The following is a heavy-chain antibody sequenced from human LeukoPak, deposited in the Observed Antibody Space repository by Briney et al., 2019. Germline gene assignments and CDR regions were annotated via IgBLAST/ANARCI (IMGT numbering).Heavy chain of an antibody. J-gene: IGHJ3*02. Sequence: VGSVRLSCAASGFTFSSYWMSWVRPAPGKGLPWVANIKKDGSEKYYVDSVKGGFTISRDNAKNSLYVQMNSQRAEDTAVYYCARPSYYYGSSGSVSGAFDIWGQGTMVTVSS. CDR1: GFTFSSYW. CDR3: ARPSYYYGSSGSVSGAFDI. D-gene: IGHD3-22*01. CDR2: IKKDGSEK. V-gene: IGHV3-7*04.